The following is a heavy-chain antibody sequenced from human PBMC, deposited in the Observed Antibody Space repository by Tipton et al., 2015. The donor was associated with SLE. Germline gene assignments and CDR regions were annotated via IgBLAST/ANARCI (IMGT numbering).Heavy chain of an antibody. CDR2: IYYSGST. CDR1: GGSISSSSYY. J-gene: IGHJ3*02. Sequence: TLSLTCTVSGGSISSSSYYWGWIRQPPGKGLEWIGYIYYSGSTNYNPSLKSRVTISVDTSKNQFSLKLSSVTAADTAVYYCARDESGYSSAFDAFDIWGQGTMVTVSS. V-gene: IGHV4-61*05. CDR3: ARDESGYSSAFDAFDI. D-gene: IGHD6-19*01.